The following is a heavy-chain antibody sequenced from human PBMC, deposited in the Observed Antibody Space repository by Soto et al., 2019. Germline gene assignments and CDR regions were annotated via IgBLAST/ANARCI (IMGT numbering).Heavy chain of an antibody. D-gene: IGHD3-22*01. CDR2: ISHDGGNK. V-gene: IGHV3-30*03. J-gene: IGHJ1*01. CDR3: AREDESSGHAGTFHH. CDR1: GFSLTDRV. Sequence: QVQLVESGGDVVQPGRSLRLSCAVSGFSLTDRVIHWVRQTPGKGLDWVALISHDGGNKVYTDSVKGRFTITRDISKNTVFLQIDSMKTEDTAISFCAREDESSGHAGTFHHWGQGTLVTVSS.